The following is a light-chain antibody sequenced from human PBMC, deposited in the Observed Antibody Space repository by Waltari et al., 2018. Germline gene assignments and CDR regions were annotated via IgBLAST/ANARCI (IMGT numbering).Light chain of an antibody. Sequence: EIVLTQSPATLSLSPGERATLSCRASQSVSSYLAWYQQKPGQAPRLLIYDASNRATGIPARFSGSGSWTDFTLTISSLEPEDFAVYYCQQRSNWPPEITFGPGTKVDIK. CDR3: QQRSNWPPEIT. V-gene: IGKV3-11*01. J-gene: IGKJ3*01. CDR1: QSVSSY. CDR2: DAS.